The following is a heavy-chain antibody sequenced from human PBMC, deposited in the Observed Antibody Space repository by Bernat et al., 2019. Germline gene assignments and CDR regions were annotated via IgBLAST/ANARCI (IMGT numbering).Heavy chain of an antibody. CDR3: ARDINSRDILTGYYWGKYYFDY. CDR2: ISAYNGNT. J-gene: IGHJ4*02. D-gene: IGHD3-9*01. CDR1: GYTFTSYG. Sequence: QVQLVQSGAEVKKPGASVKVSCKASGYTFTSYGINWVRQAPGQGLEWMGWISAYNGNTNYAQKLQGRVTMTTDTSTSTAYMELRSLRSDDTAVYYCARDINSRDILTGYYWGKYYFDYWGQGTLVTVSS. V-gene: IGHV1-18*01.